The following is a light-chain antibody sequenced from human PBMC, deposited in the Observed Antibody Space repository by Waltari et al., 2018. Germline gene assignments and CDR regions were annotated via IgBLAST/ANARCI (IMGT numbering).Light chain of an antibody. CDR2: WAS. V-gene: IGKV4-1*01. J-gene: IGKJ1*01. CDR1: QSVLYNSDNKNY. Sequence: DIVMTQSPDSLSVSLGERATINCKSRQSVLYNSDNKNYLAWYQQKPGQPPKLLLNWASTRESGVPNRFSGSGSGTDFTLTISSLQAEDVAVYYCQQYYGTPPTFGQGTKVEIK. CDR3: QQYYGTPPT.